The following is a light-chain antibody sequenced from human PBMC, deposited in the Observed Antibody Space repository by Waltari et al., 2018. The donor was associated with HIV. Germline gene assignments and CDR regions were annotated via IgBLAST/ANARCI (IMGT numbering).Light chain of an antibody. CDR1: SSTIGSHF. CDR2: RNN. V-gene: IGLV1-47*01. CDR3: ATWDDSSSGSWV. J-gene: IGLJ3*02. Sequence: QSVLTQPPSASGTPGQRVTLPCSGGSSTIGSHFFFWSQQVAGTTPKLLIFRNNKRPSGVPDRFSGSKSGTSASLSISGLRPEDEADYYCATWDDSSSGSWVFGGGTKVTVL.